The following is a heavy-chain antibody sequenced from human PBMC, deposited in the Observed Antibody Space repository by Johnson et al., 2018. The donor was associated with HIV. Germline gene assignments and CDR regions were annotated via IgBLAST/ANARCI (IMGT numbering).Heavy chain of an antibody. V-gene: IGHV3-30*18. CDR2: ISYDGSNK. Sequence: QVQLVESGGGVVQPGRSLRLSCAAFGFTFSNYGVHWVRQAPGQGLEWVAVISYDGSNKYYAESVKGRLTISRDNSKNTLYLQMNTLRAEDAAVYYCAKGWDPMTTVNTFAFDIWGQGTMVTVSS. D-gene: IGHD4-11*01. CDR3: AKGWDPMTTVNTFAFDI. CDR1: GFTFSNYG. J-gene: IGHJ3*02.